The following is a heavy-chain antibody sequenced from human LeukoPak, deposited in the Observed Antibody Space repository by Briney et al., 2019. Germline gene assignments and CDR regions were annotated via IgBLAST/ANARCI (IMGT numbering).Heavy chain of an antibody. D-gene: IGHD4-11*01. CDR1: GFTFSSYA. V-gene: IGHV3-23*01. J-gene: IGHJ6*02. Sequence: GGSLRLSCAASGFTFSSYAMSWVRQAPGKGLEWVSAISGSGGSTYYADSVKGRSTISRDNSKNTLYLQMNSLRAEDTAVYYCATHDYSNYDGVRYYYYGMDVWGQGTTVTVSS. CDR2: ISGSGGST. CDR3: ATHDYSNYDGVRYYYYGMDV.